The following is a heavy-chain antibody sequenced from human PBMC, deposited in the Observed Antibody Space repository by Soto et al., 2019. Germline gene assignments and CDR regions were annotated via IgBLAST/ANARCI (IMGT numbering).Heavy chain of an antibody. J-gene: IGHJ4*02. Sequence: GGSLRLSCSASGFTFSSYAMHWVRQAPGKGLEFVSAISSSGGSTYYADSVKGRFTISRDNSKNTLYLQMSSLRAEDTAVYYCVKILQYSYGLPHWGQGTLVTVSS. CDR2: ISSSGGST. CDR1: GFTFSSYA. V-gene: IGHV3-64D*06. CDR3: VKILQYSYGLPH. D-gene: IGHD5-18*01.